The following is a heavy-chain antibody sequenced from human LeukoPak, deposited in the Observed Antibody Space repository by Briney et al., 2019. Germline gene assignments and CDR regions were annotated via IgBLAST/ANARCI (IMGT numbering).Heavy chain of an antibody. CDR2: ISAHNGNT. D-gene: IGHD3-10*01. V-gene: IGHV1-18*01. Sequence: ASVKVSCKTSGYPFPSYGISWVRQAPGQGLEWMGFISAHNGNTKHAQRLQGRLTMTTDTSTSTAYMELRSLRSDDTAVYYCAKSDCASDGCKLLNYWGQGTLVTASS. CDR3: AKSDCASDGCKLLNY. J-gene: IGHJ4*02. CDR1: GYPFPSYG.